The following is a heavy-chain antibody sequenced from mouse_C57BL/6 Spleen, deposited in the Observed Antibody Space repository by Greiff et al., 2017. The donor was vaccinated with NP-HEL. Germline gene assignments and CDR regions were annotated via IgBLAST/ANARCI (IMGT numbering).Heavy chain of an antibody. V-gene: IGHV7-3*01. CDR1: GFTFTDYY. CDR3: ARPHDGYYDYAKDY. J-gene: IGHJ4*01. D-gene: IGHD2-3*01. Sequence: EVQGVESGGGLVQPGGSLSLSCAASGFTFTDYYMSWVRQPPGKALEWLGFIRNKANGYTTEYSASVKGRFTISRDNSQRILDLQMHALRADDISTYYCARPHDGYYDYAKDYWGPGTSVTVSS. CDR2: IRNKANGYTT.